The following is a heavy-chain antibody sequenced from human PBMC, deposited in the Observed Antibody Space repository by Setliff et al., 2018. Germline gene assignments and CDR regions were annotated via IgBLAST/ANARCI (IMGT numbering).Heavy chain of an antibody. V-gene: IGHV3-23*01. Sequence: GGSLRLSCAASGFTFSSYAMTWVRQAPGKGLECVSGISATSGTTNYADSVKGRFTISRDNSKNTLYVQMNSLRADDTAVYYCAKLRTPGTGYYYHAMDVWGQGTTVTVSS. CDR1: GFTFSSYA. J-gene: IGHJ6*02. CDR3: AKLRTPGTGYYYHAMDV. D-gene: IGHD3-10*01. CDR2: ISATSGTT.